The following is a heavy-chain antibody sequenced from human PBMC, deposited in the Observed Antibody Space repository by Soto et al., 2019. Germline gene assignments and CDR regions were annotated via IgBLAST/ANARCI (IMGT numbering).Heavy chain of an antibody. D-gene: IGHD6-13*01. CDR1: GYTFISYG. J-gene: IGHJ4*02. Sequence: QLVQSGGEVKKPGASVQVSCKASGYTFISYGISWVRQAPGQGLEWVGWINAYTGKTKLAQKVQGRVTLTPDRTPSTAYVALRSLRSDDTGVYYCARDGQQLVRGLDYWGQGTLVSISS. V-gene: IGHV1-18*01. CDR2: INAYTGKT. CDR3: ARDGQQLVRGLDY.